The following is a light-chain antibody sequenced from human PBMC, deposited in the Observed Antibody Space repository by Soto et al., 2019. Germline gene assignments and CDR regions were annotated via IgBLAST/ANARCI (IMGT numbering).Light chain of an antibody. J-gene: IGKJ1*01. Sequence: DIQLTQSPSSLSASVGDRVAITCRASQGISNNLAWYQQRPGKVPKLLIYAASTLQSGVPSRFSGSGSGTDFTLTISSLQPEDVATYYCQKYDSAPRAFGQGTKVEIK. CDR2: AAS. V-gene: IGKV1-27*01. CDR3: QKYDSAPRA. CDR1: QGISNN.